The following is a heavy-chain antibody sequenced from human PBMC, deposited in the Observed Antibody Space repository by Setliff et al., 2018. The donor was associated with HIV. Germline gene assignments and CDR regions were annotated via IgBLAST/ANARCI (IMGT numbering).Heavy chain of an antibody. CDR2: IIPIFGTA. Sequence: SVKVSCKASGGTFSSYAISWVRQAPGQGLEWMGGIIPIFGTANYAQKFQGRVTITTDESTSTAYMELSSLRSEDTAVYYCARDPGEGYNWEHAFDIWGQGTMVTVSS. CDR1: GGTFSSYA. V-gene: IGHV1-69*05. CDR3: ARDPGEGYNWEHAFDI. D-gene: IGHD5-12*01. J-gene: IGHJ3*02.